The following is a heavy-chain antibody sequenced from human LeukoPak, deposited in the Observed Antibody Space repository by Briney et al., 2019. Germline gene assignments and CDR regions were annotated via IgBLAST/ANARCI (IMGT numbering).Heavy chain of an antibody. CDR3: VGYSGSHYVVLDDY. CDR2: VSGSDGGT. Sequence: PGGSLRLSCAASGFTFTSYAMSWVRQAPGKGLEWVSAVSGSDGGTYYADSVKGRFTISRDNSKNRLYLQMNSLRAEDTAVYYCVGYSGSHYVVLDDYWGQGNLVTVSS. D-gene: IGHD1-26*01. CDR1: GFTFTSYA. J-gene: IGHJ4*02. V-gene: IGHV3-23*01.